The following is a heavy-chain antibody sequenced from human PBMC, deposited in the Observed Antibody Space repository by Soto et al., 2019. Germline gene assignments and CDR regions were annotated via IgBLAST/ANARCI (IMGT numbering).Heavy chain of an antibody. D-gene: IGHD3-3*01. CDR2: IYSGHTT. V-gene: IGHV3-53*01. J-gene: IGHJ4*02. CDR1: GFIVSSNQ. Sequence: GGSLRLSXVASGFIVSSNQMSWVRQAPGKGLEWVSVIYSGHTTYYADSVEGRFTISRDDSKNTLYLQMNSLRVEDTAVYYCVRGPSDHKLRLVEWPYGDYWGQGALVTVSS. CDR3: VRGPSDHKLRLVEWPYGDY.